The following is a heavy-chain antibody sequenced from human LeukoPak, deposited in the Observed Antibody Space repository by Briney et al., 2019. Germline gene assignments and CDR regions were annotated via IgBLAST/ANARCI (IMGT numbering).Heavy chain of an antibody. CDR1: GFTFSSYS. Sequence: GGSLRLSCAASGFTFSSYSMNWVRQAPGKGLEWVSYISSSSSTIYYADSVKGRFTISRDNAKNSLYLQMNSLRAEDTAAYYCARDGVPAAPHIEYYYYYYMDVWGKGTTVTVSS. CDR3: ARDGVPAAPHIEYYYYYYMDV. J-gene: IGHJ6*03. D-gene: IGHD2-2*01. V-gene: IGHV3-48*01. CDR2: ISSSSSTI.